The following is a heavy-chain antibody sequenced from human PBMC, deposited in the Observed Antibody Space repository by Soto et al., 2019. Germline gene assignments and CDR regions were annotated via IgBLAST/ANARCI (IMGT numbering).Heavy chain of an antibody. Sequence: GASVKVSCKISGHTLTEFSIHWVRQAPGKGLEWMGGFDPEGGEAIYAQKWHGRVTVTEDTVTDTAYMELRSLRSDDTAVYYCARVMVRGVIRVPAPLLEEFNWFDPWGQGTLVTVSS. CDR2: FDPEGGEA. CDR3: ARVMVRGVIRVPAPLLEEFNWFDP. J-gene: IGHJ5*02. V-gene: IGHV1-24*01. CDR1: GHTLTEFS. D-gene: IGHD3-10*01.